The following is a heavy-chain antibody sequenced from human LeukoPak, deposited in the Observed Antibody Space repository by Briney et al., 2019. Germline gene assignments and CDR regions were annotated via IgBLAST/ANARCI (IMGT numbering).Heavy chain of an antibody. CDR2: IYYSGST. CDR3: AACVTPLTFDY. V-gene: IGHV4-39*01. J-gene: IGHJ4*02. CDR1: GGSISSSSYY. D-gene: IGHD4-23*01. Sequence: SETLSLTCTVSGGSISSSSYYWGWIRQPPGKGLEWIGSIYYSGSTYYNPSLKSRVTISVDTSKNQFSLKLSSVTAADTAVYYCAACVTPLTFDYWGQGTLVTVSS.